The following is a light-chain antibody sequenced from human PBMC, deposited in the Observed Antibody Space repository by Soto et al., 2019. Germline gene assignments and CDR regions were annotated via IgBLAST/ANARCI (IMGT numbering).Light chain of an antibody. Sequence: AIQMTQSPSSLSASVGDIITITCRASQGISSRLAWYQKKPGKAPKLLIYSASTLQSGVPSRFSGSGSGTDFSLTISSLQPEDFATYYCLHDNVSLTFGTGTTVDI. CDR1: QGISSR. J-gene: IGKJ3*01. CDR2: SAS. V-gene: IGKV1-6*01. CDR3: LHDNVSLT.